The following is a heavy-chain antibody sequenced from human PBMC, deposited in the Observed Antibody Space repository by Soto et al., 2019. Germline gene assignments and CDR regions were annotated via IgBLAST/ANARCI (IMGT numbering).Heavy chain of an antibody. CDR3: ARRRNGYNLLFDY. Sequence: SVKVSCKASGGTFSSYAISWVRQAPGQGLEWMGGIIPIFGTANYAQKFQGRVTITADESTSTAYMELSSLRSEDTSVYYCARRRNGYNLLFDYWGQGTLVTVSS. CDR2: IIPIFGTA. D-gene: IGHD5-12*01. V-gene: IGHV1-69*13. J-gene: IGHJ4*02. CDR1: GGTFSSYA.